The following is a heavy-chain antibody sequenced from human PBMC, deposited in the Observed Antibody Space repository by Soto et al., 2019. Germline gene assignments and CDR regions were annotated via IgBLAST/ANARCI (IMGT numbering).Heavy chain of an antibody. J-gene: IGHJ5*02. D-gene: IGHD6-25*01. Sequence: QVQLQESGPGLVKPTQTLSLTCTVSGGSISSGGYYWSWIRQHPGKGLEWIGYIYHSGSTYYNPSLKGRVTXSXEXXKNQFSLKLSSVTAADTAVYYCAREAAGILNWFDPWGQGTLVTVSS. V-gene: IGHV4-31*03. CDR1: GGSISSGGYY. CDR2: IYHSGST. CDR3: AREAAGILNWFDP.